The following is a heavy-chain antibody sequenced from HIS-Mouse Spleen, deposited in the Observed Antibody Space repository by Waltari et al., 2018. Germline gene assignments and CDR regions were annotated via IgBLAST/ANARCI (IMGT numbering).Heavy chain of an antibody. J-gene: IGHJ2*01. V-gene: IGHV4-39*07. CDR1: GCSLSSSSYY. D-gene: IGHD6-13*01. CDR2: IYYSGST. CDR3: AREIPYSSSWYDWYFDL. Sequence: QLQLQESGPGLVKPSETLSLTCTVPGCSLSSSSYYWGGIRQPPGKGLEWIGSIYYSGSTYYNPSLKSRVTISVDTSKNQFSLKLSSVTAADTAVYYCAREIPYSSSWYDWYFDLWGRGTLVTVSS.